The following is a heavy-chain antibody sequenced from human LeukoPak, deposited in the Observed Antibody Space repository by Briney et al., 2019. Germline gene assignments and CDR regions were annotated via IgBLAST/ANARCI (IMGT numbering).Heavy chain of an antibody. D-gene: IGHD3-10*01. J-gene: IGHJ6*02. Sequence: AVKVSCKASGGIFSSNTISWVRQPPAKGLEWMRGIIPMFGTTNYAQKFQGRVTITADESTSTGYMELSSLKSEDTAVYYCARGGSGAIPMDVWGQGTTVTVSS. CDR2: IIPMFGTT. V-gene: IGHV1-69*13. CDR1: GGIFSSNT. CDR3: ARGGSGAIPMDV.